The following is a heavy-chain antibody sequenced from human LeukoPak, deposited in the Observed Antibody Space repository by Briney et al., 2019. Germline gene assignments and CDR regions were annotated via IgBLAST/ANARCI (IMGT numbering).Heavy chain of an antibody. CDR1: GFTFSTYW. V-gene: IGHV3-74*01. CDR3: ARERDSSGYPDY. CDR2: IDSDGSTT. Sequence: PGGSLRLSCAASGFTFSTYWMHWVRQAPGKGLSWVSRIDSDGSTTRNADSVKGRFTTSRDNAKNTLYLQMNNLRAEDTAVYYCARERDSSGYPDYWGQGTLVTVSS. D-gene: IGHD3-22*01. J-gene: IGHJ4*02.